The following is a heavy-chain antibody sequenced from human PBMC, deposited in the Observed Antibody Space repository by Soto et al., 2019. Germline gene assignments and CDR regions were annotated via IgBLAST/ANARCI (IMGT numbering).Heavy chain of an antibody. CDR1: GYTFTSYD. CDR2: MNPNSGNT. CDR3: ARVPRYDSSGYYHSYFDY. D-gene: IGHD3-22*01. J-gene: IGHJ4*02. V-gene: IGHV1-8*01. Sequence: ASVKVSCKASGYTFTSYDINWVRQATGQGLEWMGWMNPNSGNTGYAQKFQGRVTITRDTSASTAYMELSSLRSEDTAVYYCARVPRYDSSGYYHSYFDYWGQGTLVTVSS.